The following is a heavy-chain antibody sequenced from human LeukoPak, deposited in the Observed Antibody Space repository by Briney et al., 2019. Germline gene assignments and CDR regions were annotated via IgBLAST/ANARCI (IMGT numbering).Heavy chain of an antibody. CDR2: ISSSGSTI. CDR1: GFTFSDYY. V-gene: IGHV3-11*04. J-gene: IGHJ6*03. D-gene: IGHD1-26*01. Sequence: GGSLRLSCAASGFTFSDYYMSWIRQAPGKGLEWVSYISSSGSTIYYADSVKGRFTISRDNAKKSLYLQMNSLRAEDTAVYYCARDGIIAQKGRSPNNYYYMDVWGKGTTVTVSS. CDR3: ARDGIIAQKGRSPNNYYYMDV.